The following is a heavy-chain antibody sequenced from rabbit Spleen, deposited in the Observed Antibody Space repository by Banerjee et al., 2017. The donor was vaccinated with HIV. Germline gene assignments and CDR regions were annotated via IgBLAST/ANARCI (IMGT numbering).Heavy chain of an antibody. J-gene: IGHJ4*01. D-gene: IGHD1-1*01. CDR3: ARDLVSVIGWNFNL. Sequence: QSLEESGGDLVKPGASLTLTCTASGFSLTSSDYMCWVRQAPGKGLEWIACIYAGSSGFTYHASWAKGRFTISKTSSTTVTLQMTSLTAADTATYFCARDLVSVIGWNFNLWGPGTLVTVS. V-gene: IGHV1S40*01. CDR2: IYAGSSGFT. CDR1: GFSLTSSDY.